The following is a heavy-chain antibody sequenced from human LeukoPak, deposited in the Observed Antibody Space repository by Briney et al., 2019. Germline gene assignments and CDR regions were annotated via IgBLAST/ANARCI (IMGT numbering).Heavy chain of an antibody. V-gene: IGHV1-69*04. CDR1: GGSFSTYA. CDR2: IIPIQGIA. Sequence: SVKVSCKASGGSFSTYAISWVRQAPGQGLEWMGRIIPIQGIANYAQKFQGRVTITADKSTSTAYMELSSLRSEDTAVYYCAKDRRIAVAGSLFDYWGQGTLVTVSS. CDR3: AKDRRIAVAGSLFDY. D-gene: IGHD6-19*01. J-gene: IGHJ4*02.